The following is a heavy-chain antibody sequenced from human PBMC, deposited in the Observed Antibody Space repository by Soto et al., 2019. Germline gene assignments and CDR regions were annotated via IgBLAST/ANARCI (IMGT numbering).Heavy chain of an antibody. V-gene: IGHV5-51*01. J-gene: IGHJ4*02. Sequence: PGESLKISCRCSGYTFSKFWIAWVRHLPGKGLEWMGIIYPGDHETRYSPSFHGKVTISADKSINTAYLQWSSLEASDSAFYYCARSPRSSPYFDYWGQGALVTVSS. CDR3: ARSPRSSPYFDY. CDR2: IYPGDHET. CDR1: GYTFSKFW. D-gene: IGHD6-13*01.